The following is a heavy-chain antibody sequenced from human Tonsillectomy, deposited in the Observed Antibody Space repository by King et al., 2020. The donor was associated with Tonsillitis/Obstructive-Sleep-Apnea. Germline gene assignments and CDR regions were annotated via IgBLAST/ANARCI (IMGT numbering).Heavy chain of an antibody. Sequence: QLQESGPGLVKPSETLSLTCTVSGGSVNNDTYYWHWIRQPPGKGLEWIGYIYSSGSTNYNPSLKSRVTISVDTSKNQFSLKMSSVTAEDTAIYYCARGGKDCSRPSCSSWFDPWGQGALVTVSS. V-gene: IGHV4-61*01. CDR3: ARGGKDCSRPSCSSWFDP. CDR2: IYSSGST. J-gene: IGHJ5*02. CDR1: GGSVNNDTYY. D-gene: IGHD2-2*01.